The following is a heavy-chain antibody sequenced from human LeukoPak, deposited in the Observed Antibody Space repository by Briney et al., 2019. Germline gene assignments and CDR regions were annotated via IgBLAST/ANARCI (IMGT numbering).Heavy chain of an antibody. D-gene: IGHD2-21*02. CDR1: GDSISRNTIT. CDR3: ARGDIVVVTAMDY. V-gene: IGHV6-1*01. J-gene: IGHJ4*02. CDR2: TYYKSEWYN. Sequence: SQTLSLTCAISGDSISRNTITWNWIRQSPSRGLEWLGRTYYKSEWYNDYAVSVKSRITINPDTSKNQFSLQLNSVTPEDTAVYYCARGDIVVVTAMDYWGQGTLVTVSS.